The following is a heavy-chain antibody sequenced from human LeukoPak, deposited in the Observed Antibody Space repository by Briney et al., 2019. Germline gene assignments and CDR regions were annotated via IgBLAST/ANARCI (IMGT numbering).Heavy chain of an antibody. CDR1: GFTFNSYA. D-gene: IGHD2-15*01. CDR3: AKDRLEYCSGGSCYRFDY. Sequence: GGSLRLSCAASGFTFNSYAMSWVRQASGKGLEWVSGISASGGSTYYADSVKGRFTVSRDNSKNALYLQMNSLRAEDTAVYYCAKDRLEYCSGGSCYRFDYWGQGTLVTVSS. V-gene: IGHV3-23*01. CDR2: ISASGGST. J-gene: IGHJ4*02.